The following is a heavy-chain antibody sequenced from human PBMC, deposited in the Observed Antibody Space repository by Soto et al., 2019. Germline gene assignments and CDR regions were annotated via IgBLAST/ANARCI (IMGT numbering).Heavy chain of an antibody. CDR1: GYTFTSYA. Sequence: QVQLVQSGAEVKKPGASVKVSCKASGYTFTSYAMHWVRQAPGQRLEWMGWINAGNGNTKYSQKFQGRVTITRDTSASTAYMELRSLRSEDTAVYYCARDSVAVAGAHWYFDLWGRGTLVTVSS. J-gene: IGHJ2*01. V-gene: IGHV1-3*01. CDR2: INAGNGNT. D-gene: IGHD6-19*01. CDR3: ARDSVAVAGAHWYFDL.